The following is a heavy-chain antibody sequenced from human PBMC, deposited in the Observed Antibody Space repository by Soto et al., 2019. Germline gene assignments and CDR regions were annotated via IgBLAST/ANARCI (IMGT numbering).Heavy chain of an antibody. Sequence: SETLSLTCAVSGYSISSGYHWGWIRQPPGKGLEWLGSVHHSGSTYYNPSLKSRLTISVDKSKNQFSLNLTSVTAADTAVYYCARQDRGVVEGRWFVPLCQGTLVTVSS. CDR3: ARQDRGVVEGRWFVP. J-gene: IGHJ5*02. CDR2: VHHSGST. V-gene: IGHV4-38-2*01. D-gene: IGHD2-15*01. CDR1: GYSISSGYH.